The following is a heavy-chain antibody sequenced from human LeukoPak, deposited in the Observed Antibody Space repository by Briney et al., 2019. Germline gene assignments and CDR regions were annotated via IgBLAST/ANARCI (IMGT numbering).Heavy chain of an antibody. CDR1: GFTFSSYA. V-gene: IGHV3-30-3*02. J-gene: IGHJ4*02. CDR3: SKKGQADDDGKPD. Sequence: GGSLRLSCAASGFTFSSYAMHWVRQAPGKGLEWVAVISYDGSNKYYADSVKGRFTISRDNSKNTLYLQMNSLRAEDTAVYYCSKKGQADDDGKPDWGQGTLVTVSP. CDR2: ISYDGSNK. D-gene: IGHD1-1*01.